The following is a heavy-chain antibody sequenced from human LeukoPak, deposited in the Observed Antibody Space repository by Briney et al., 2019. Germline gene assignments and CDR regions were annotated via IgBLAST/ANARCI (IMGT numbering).Heavy chain of an antibody. CDR1: GYTFTSYY. CDR2: INPSGGST. D-gene: IGHD6-13*01. V-gene: IGHV1-46*01. CDR3: ARVISPPGTYSSRYIDY. Sequence: ASVKVSCKASGYTFTSYYMHWVRQAPGQGLEWMGIINPSGGSTSYAQKFQGRVTMTRDTSTSTVYMELSSLRSDDTAVYYCARVISPPGTYSSRYIDYWGQGTLVTVSS. J-gene: IGHJ4*02.